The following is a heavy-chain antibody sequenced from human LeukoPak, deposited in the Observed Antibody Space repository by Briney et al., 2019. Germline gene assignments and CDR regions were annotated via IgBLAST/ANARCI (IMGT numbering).Heavy chain of an antibody. D-gene: IGHD3-10*01. CDR2: IYHSGST. J-gene: IGHJ4*02. CDR1: GGSISSGGYS. Sequence: SQTLSLTCAVSGGSISSGGYSWSWIRQPPGKGLEWIGYIYHSGSTYYNPSLKSRVTMSVDTSKNQFSLKLSSVTAADTAVYFCARDFLQGVRGNTGGSFDYWGQGTLVTVSS. V-gene: IGHV4-30-2*01. CDR3: ARDFLQGVRGNTGGSFDY.